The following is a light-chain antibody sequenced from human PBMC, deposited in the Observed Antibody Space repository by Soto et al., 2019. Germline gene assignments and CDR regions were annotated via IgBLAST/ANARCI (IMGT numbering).Light chain of an antibody. J-gene: IGKJ1*01. V-gene: IGKV1-5*01. CDR1: QSISSW. CDR3: QQYNSYPE. Sequence: EIPMTPSPSTLSASVGDRVTLTCPASQSISSWLAWYQQKPGKAPKLLIYDASSLERGVPSRFSGSGSGTEFTRTISSLQPGDFATYYCQQYNSYPEFGQVTKVEIK. CDR2: DAS.